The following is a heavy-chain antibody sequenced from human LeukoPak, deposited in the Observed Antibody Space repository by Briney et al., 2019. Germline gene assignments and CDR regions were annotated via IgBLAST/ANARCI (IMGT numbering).Heavy chain of an antibody. V-gene: IGHV4-38-2*02. CDR1: RYSIRTTYH. D-gene: IGHD2-2*03. CDR3: TRDAASGYSTI. CDR2: IYQSGNT. J-gene: IGHJ4*02. Sequence: SETLSLTCTVSRYSIRTTYHWGWIRQIPGKGLEWIGSIYQSGNTYYNPSLKSRVTISVDTSKNQFSLNLRSVTAADTALYYCTRDAASGYSTIWGQGTLVAVSS.